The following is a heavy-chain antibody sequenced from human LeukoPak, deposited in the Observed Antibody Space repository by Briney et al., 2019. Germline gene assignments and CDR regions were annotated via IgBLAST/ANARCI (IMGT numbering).Heavy chain of an antibody. V-gene: IGHV1-18*01. D-gene: IGHD3-3*01. CDR1: GYTFTSYG. J-gene: IGHJ4*02. CDR2: ISAYNGNT. CDR3: ARVAPYYDFWSGYRTPDYFDY. Sequence: ASVKVSCKASGYTFTSYGISWVRQAPGQGLEWMGWISAYNGNTNYAQKLQGRVTMTTDTSTSTAYMELRSLRSDDTAVYYCARVAPYYDFWSGYRTPDYFDYWGQGTLVTVSS.